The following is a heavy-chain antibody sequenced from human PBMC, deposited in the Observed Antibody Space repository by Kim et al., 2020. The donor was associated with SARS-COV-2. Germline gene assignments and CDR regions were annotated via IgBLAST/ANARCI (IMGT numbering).Heavy chain of an antibody. Sequence: QRFKGRVTMTKDTSTSTAYLELRSLRSDDTAVYYCARDRYRTHYYGMDVWGQGTTVTVSS. CDR3: ARDRYRTHYYGMDV. J-gene: IGHJ6*02. D-gene: IGHD1-1*01. V-gene: IGHV1-18*01.